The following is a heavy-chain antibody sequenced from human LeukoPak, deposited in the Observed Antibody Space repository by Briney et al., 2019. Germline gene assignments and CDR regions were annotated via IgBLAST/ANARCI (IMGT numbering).Heavy chain of an antibody. D-gene: IGHD3-10*01. V-gene: IGHV3-23*01. CDR2: ISGSGDTT. J-gene: IGHJ4*02. CDR3: AKRKDGYGSIDY. Sequence: GGSLRLSCVASGFTFSSYAMSWVREAPGKGLEWVSVISGSGDTTYYADSVKGRFTVSRDNSKLYLQMNSLRAADTAVYFCAKRKDGYGSIDYWGQGTLVTVSS. CDR1: GFTFSSYA.